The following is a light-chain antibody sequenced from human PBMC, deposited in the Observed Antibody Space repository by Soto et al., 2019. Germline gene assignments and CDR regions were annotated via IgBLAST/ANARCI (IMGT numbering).Light chain of an antibody. CDR1: SSDVAACNF. CDR3: SSYTSGGNYV. CDR2: DVS. Sequence: QSVLTQPASVSGSPGQSVAIFCTGTSSDVAACNFVSWYQQHPGKAPKLMVFDVSNRPSGVSDRFSGSKSGNTASLTISGLQAEDEADYYCSSYTSGGNYVFGTGTKVTVL. J-gene: IGLJ1*01. V-gene: IGLV2-14*01.